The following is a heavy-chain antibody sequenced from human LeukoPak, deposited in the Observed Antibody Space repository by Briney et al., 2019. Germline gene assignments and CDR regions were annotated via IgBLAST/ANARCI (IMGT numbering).Heavy chain of an antibody. CDR1: GGSISSYY. CDR2: IYYSGST. D-gene: IGHD3-3*01. J-gene: IGHJ6*03. V-gene: IGHV4-59*01. Sequence: SETLSLTCTVSGGSISSYYWSWIRQPPGKGLEWIGYIYYSGSTNYNPSLKSRVTISVDTSKNQFSLKLGSVTAADTAVYYCARGRRGTIFGVVTSNGYLYYYYYMDVWGKGTTVTVSS. CDR3: ARGRRGTIFGVVTSNGYLYYYYYMDV.